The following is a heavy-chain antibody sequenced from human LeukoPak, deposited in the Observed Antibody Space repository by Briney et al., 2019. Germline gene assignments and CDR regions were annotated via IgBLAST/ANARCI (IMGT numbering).Heavy chain of an antibody. CDR3: ARSFSSGYSESFDY. D-gene: IGHD3-22*01. CDR1: GGTFSSYA. Sequence: SVKVSCKASGGTFSSYAISWVRQAPGQGLEWMGGIIPIFGTANYAQKFQGRVTITADESTSTAYMELSSLRSEDTAVYYCARSFSSGYSESFDYWGQGTLVTVSS. CDR2: IIPIFGTA. J-gene: IGHJ4*02. V-gene: IGHV1-69*13.